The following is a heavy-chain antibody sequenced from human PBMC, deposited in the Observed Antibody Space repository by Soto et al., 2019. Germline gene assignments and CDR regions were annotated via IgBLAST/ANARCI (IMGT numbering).Heavy chain of an antibody. CDR2: ISSSGYTN. CDR1: GFTFSDYC. D-gene: IGHD4-17*01. J-gene: IGHJ4*02. Sequence: QVHLVESGGGLVKPGGSVRLSCGASGFTFSDYCMGWIRQAPGKGLESVSYISSSGYTNYYADSVEGRFTVSRDNAENTLYVQMNSLRAEDTALYDCVREFYGDLLWGQGTLVTVSS. CDR3: VREFYGDLL. V-gene: IGHV3-11*01.